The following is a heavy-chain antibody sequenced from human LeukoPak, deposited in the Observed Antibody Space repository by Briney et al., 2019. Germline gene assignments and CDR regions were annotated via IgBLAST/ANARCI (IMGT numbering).Heavy chain of an antibody. CDR2: IYYSGST. D-gene: IGHD3-3*01. Sequence: SETLSLTCTVSGGSISSGGYYWSWIRQHPGKGLEWIGYIYYSGSTYYNPSLKSRVTISVDTSKNQFSLKLSSVTAADTAVYYCARSFTIFGVVGNWFDPRGQGTLVTVSS. V-gene: IGHV4-31*03. J-gene: IGHJ5*02. CDR3: ARSFTIFGVVGNWFDP. CDR1: GGSISSGGYY.